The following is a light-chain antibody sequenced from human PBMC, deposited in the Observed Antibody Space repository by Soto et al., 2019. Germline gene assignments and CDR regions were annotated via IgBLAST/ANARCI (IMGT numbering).Light chain of an antibody. CDR2: DAS. Sequence: DIQMTQSPSTLSASVGDRVTITCRASQSISSWLAWYQQKPGKAPKLLIYDASSLESGVPTKFSGSGTGAEFTLAISSLQPDYVATSLGKQYNSYSRLTFCQGTKV. J-gene: IGKJ1*01. CDR3: KQYNSYSRLT. V-gene: IGKV1-5*01. CDR1: QSISSW.